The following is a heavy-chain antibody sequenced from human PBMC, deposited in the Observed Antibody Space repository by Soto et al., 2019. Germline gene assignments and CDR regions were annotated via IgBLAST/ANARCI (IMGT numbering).Heavy chain of an antibody. J-gene: IGHJ5*02. V-gene: IGHV4-59*01. CDR3: ARARLSRSWWFDP. CDR1: GGSISSYY. CDR2: IYYSGST. Sequence: ASENPVLTCTVSGGSISSYYWSWIRQPPGKGLEWIGYIYYSGSTNYNPSLKSRVTISVDTSKNQFSLKLSSVTAADTAVYYCARARLSRSWWFDPWGQGTLVTVSS. D-gene: IGHD3-10*01.